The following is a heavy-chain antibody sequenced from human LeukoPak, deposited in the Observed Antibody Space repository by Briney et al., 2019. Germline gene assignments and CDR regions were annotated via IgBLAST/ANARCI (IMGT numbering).Heavy chain of an antibody. CDR3: ARAYDYGGYPTPYYYYGMDV. Sequence: SETLSLTCTVSGGSISSYYWSWIRQPPGKGLEWIGYIYYSGSTNYNPSLKSRVTISVDTSKNQFSLKLSSVTAADTAVYYCARAYDYGGYPTPYYYYGMDVWGQGTTVTVSS. CDR1: GGSISSYY. J-gene: IGHJ6*02. V-gene: IGHV4-59*12. CDR2: IYYSGST. D-gene: IGHD4-17*01.